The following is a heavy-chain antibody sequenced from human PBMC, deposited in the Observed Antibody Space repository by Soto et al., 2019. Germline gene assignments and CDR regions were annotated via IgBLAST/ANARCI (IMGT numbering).Heavy chain of an antibody. Sequence: GGSLRLSCAASGFTFSSYGMHWVRQAPGKGLEWVAVIWYDGSNKYYADSVKGRFTISRDNSKNTLYLQMNSLRAEDTAIYYCARGRLYGDYHSFDYWGQGTLVTVSS. CDR2: IWYDGSNK. CDR1: GFTFSSYG. CDR3: ARGRLYGDYHSFDY. D-gene: IGHD4-17*01. V-gene: IGHV3-33*01. J-gene: IGHJ4*02.